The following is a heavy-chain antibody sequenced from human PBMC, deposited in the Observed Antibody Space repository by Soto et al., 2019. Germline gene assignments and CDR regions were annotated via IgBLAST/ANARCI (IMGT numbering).Heavy chain of an antibody. Sequence: VGSLRLSGAASGFTFSDAWMNWVRHARWQGLDWVGRMKSKSDGGKTEYAAPVRGRFTISRDDSKNTLYLQMNSLKTEDTAVYYCTTDLWRIAVVVGSTGYFNPWGQGTPVTVSS. CDR3: TTDLWRIAVVVGSTGYFNP. D-gene: IGHD2-15*01. J-gene: IGHJ5*02. CDR1: GFTFSDAW. CDR2: MKSKSDGGKT. V-gene: IGHV3-15*01.